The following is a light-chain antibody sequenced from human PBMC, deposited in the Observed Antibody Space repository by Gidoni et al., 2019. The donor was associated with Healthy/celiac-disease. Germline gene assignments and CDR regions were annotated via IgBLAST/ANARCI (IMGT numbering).Light chain of an antibody. CDR2: GAS. Sequence: EIVMTQSPATLSVSPGARATLSCRASQSVSSKFAWYQQKPGQAPRLLIYGASTRATGIPARFSGSGSGTEFTLTISSLQSEDFAVYYCQQYNNGPWTFGQGTKVEIK. CDR1: QSVSSK. V-gene: IGKV3-15*01. J-gene: IGKJ1*01. CDR3: QQYNNGPWT.